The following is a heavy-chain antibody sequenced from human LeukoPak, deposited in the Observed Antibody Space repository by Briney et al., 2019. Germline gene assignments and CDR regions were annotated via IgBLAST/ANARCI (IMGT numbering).Heavy chain of an antibody. CDR1: GFTFTGYW. D-gene: IGHD7-27*01. V-gene: IGHV3-7*01. CDR3: AREDWGPDY. Sequence: GGSLRLSCAASGFTFTGYWMVWVRQAPGKGLEWVANIKQDGSQKHYVDSVKGRFTISRDNAEKSLYLQMSNLRAEDTGVYYCAREDWGPDYWGQGTLVTVSS. CDR2: IKQDGSQK. J-gene: IGHJ4*02.